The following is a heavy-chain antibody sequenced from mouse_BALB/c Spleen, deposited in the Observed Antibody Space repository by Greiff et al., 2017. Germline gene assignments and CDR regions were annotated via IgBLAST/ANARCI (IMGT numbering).Heavy chain of an antibody. CDR3: ARIYYGYDYLDY. CDR2: IRNKANGYTT. CDR1: GFTFTDYY. V-gene: IGHV7-3*02. J-gene: IGHJ2*01. Sequence: EVQLMESGGGLVQPGGSLRLSCATSGFTFTDYYMSWVRQPPGKALEWLGFIRNKANGYTTEYSASVKGRFTISRDNSQSILYLQMNTLRAEDSANYYCARIYYGYDYLDYWGQGTTLTVSS. D-gene: IGHD2-2*01.